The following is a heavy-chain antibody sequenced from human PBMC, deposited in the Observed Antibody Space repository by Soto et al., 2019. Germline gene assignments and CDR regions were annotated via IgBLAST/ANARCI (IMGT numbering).Heavy chain of an antibody. Sequence: QVQLVQSGAEVKKPGASVKVSCKASGYTFSSYAVQWVRQAPGQSLEWIGWIHAGNGDTKYSQKLHGRVTLTRDTSADPSYMDLSSLRSEDTAVYFCARVPRYTSDIVEVPAVMFDDWFVPWGQGTLVTVSS. CDR1: GYTFSSYA. CDR3: ARVPRYTSDIVEVPAVMFDDWFVP. J-gene: IGHJ5*02. V-gene: IGHV1-3*01. CDR2: IHAGNGDT. D-gene: IGHD2-2*01.